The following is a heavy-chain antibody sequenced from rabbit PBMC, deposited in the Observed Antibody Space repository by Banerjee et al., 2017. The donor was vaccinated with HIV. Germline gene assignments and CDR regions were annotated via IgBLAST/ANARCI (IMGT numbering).Heavy chain of an antibody. CDR3: ARDGAGYAGYGYATNFNL. D-gene: IGHD6-1*01. Sequence: QQQLEESGGGLVKPGGTLTLTCKASGIDFSSGYDMCWVRQAPGKGLEWIACIYAGSSGSTYYASWAKGRFTISKTSSTTVTLQMTSLTAADTATYFCARDGAGYAGYGYATNFNLWGPGTLVTVS. J-gene: IGHJ4*01. CDR2: IYAGSSGST. V-gene: IGHV1S45*01. CDR1: GIDFSSGYD.